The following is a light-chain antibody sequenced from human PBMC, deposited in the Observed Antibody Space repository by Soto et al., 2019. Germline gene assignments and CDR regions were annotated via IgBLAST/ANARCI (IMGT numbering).Light chain of an antibody. J-gene: IGLJ2*01. CDR1: SGHSRYA. CDR2: LNSDGSH. V-gene: IGLV4-69*01. CDR3: QTWGTGILV. Sequence: QLVLTQSPSASASLGASVKLTCTLSSGHSRYAIAWHQQQPEKGPRYLMKLNSDGSHSKGDGIPDRFSGSSSGAERYLTISSLQSEDEADYYCQTWGTGILVVGGGTKLTVL.